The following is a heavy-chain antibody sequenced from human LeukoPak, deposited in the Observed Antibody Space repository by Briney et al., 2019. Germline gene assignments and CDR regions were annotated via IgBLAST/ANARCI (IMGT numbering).Heavy chain of an antibody. Sequence: GRSLRLSCAGSGFTFSSDWMHWVRQAPGKGLVWLSRINSDGSNRSYADSVKGRFTISRDNGKNTLYLQMNSLRAEDTAVYYCARNRGTYYGLNDYWGQGTRVTVSS. J-gene: IGHJ4*02. V-gene: IGHV3-74*01. D-gene: IGHD1-26*01. CDR1: GFTFSSDW. CDR3: ARNRGTYYGLNDY. CDR2: INSDGSNR.